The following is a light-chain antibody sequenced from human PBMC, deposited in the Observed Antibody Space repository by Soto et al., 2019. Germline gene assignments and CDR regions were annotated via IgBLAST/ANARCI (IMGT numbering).Light chain of an antibody. J-gene: IGKJ1*01. CDR1: QSIRSW. CDR3: QHYNSYSEA. Sequence: IQMTQSPSTLSASVGDRVTITCRASQSIRSWLAWYQQKPGKAPKLLIYDASSLQSGVPSRFSGSESGTEFTLTISSLHPDDFATYYCQHYNSYSEAFGQGTKVDI. CDR2: DAS. V-gene: IGKV1-5*01.